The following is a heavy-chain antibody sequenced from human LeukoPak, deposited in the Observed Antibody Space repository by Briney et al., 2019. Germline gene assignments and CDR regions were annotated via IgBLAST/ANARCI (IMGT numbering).Heavy chain of an antibody. CDR3: ARGRLAVAGALDAFDI. D-gene: IGHD6-19*01. Sequence: ASVKVSCKASGYTFTSYGISWVRQAPGQGLEWMGWINPNSGGTNYAQKFQGWVTMTRDTSISTAYMELSRLRSDDTAVYYCARGRLAVAGALDAFDIWGQGTMVTVSS. J-gene: IGHJ3*02. V-gene: IGHV1-2*04. CDR2: INPNSGGT. CDR1: GYTFTSYG.